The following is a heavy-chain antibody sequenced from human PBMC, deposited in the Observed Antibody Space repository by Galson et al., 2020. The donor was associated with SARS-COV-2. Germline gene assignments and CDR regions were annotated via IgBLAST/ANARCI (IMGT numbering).Heavy chain of an antibody. CDR1: GGSISDYY. CDR2: VYHTGFA. J-gene: IGHJ5*02. V-gene: IGHV4-59*01. D-gene: IGHD2-2*01. Sequence: SETLSLTCTVSGGSISDYYWTWIRQPQGTGLEWIGYVYHTGFASYNPSLQGRVTISVDKSNNQFFLKLTSVTAADTAVYYCSRSGSSEAWGPGTLVTVSS. CDR3: SRSGSSEA.